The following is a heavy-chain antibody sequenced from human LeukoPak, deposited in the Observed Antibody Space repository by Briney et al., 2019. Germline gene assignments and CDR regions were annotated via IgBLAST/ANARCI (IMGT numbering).Heavy chain of an antibody. CDR3: ASFSSGPDY. Sequence: SETLSLTRAVYGGSFSGYYWSWIRQPPGKGLEWIGEINHSGSTNYNPSLKSRVTISVDTSKNQFSLKLSSVTAADTAVYYCASFSSGPDYWGQGTLVTVSS. CDR1: GGSFSGYY. CDR2: INHSGST. D-gene: IGHD6-19*01. V-gene: IGHV4-34*01. J-gene: IGHJ4*02.